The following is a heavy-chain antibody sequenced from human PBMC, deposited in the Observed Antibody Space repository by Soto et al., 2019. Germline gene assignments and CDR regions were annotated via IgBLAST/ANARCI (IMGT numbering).Heavy chain of an antibody. CDR3: ASSYSNYALIDYYYYGMDV. CDR2: INAGNGNT. D-gene: IGHD4-4*01. J-gene: IGHJ6*02. V-gene: IGHV1-3*01. CDR1: GYTFTSYA. Sequence: QVQLVQSGAEVKKPGALVKVSCKASGYTFTSYAMHWVRQAPGQRLEWMGWINAGNGNTKYSQKFQGRVTITRDTSASTAYMELGSLSSEDTAVYYCASSYSNYALIDYYYYGMDVWGQGTTVTVSS.